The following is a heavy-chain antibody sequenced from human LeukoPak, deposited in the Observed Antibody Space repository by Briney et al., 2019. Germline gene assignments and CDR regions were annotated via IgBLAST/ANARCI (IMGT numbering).Heavy chain of an antibody. V-gene: IGHV3-30*03. J-gene: IGHJ4*02. CDR3: ATDEDYYDSSPFDY. CDR2: ISYDGSNK. D-gene: IGHD3-22*01. Sequence: GGSLRLSCAASGFNFSSYDMHWVRQAPGKGLEWVAVISYDGSNKYYADSVKGRFTISRDNSKNTLYLQMNNMRAEDTAVFYCATDEDYYDSSPFDYWGQGTLVTVSS. CDR1: GFNFSSYD.